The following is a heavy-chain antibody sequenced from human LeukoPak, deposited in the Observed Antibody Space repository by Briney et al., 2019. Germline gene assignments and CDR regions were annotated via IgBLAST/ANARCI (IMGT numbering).Heavy chain of an antibody. CDR1: GGSFSGYY. V-gene: IGHV4-34*01. D-gene: IGHD4-17*01. Sequence: SETLALTCAVYGGSFSGYYWSWIRQPPGKGLEWIGEINHSGSTNYNPSLKSRVTISVDTSKNQFPLKLSSVTAADTAVYYCASIRHLRDILRSKRGAFDYWGQGTLVTVSS. CDR3: ASIRHLRDILRSKRGAFDY. J-gene: IGHJ4*02. CDR2: INHSGST.